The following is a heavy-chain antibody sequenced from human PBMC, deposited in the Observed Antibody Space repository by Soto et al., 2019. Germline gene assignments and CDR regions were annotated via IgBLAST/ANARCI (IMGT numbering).Heavy chain of an antibody. CDR1: GGSFSGYY. V-gene: IGHV4-34*01. D-gene: IGHD2-15*01. CDR3: ARCNRRYCSGGSCYGYNWFDP. Sequence: PSETLSLTCAVYGGSFSGYYWSWIRQPLGKGLEWIGEINHSGSTNYNPSLKSRVTISVDTSKNQFSLKLSSVTAADTAVYYCARCNRRYCSGGSCYGYNWFDPWGQGTLVTVSS. CDR2: INHSGST. J-gene: IGHJ5*02.